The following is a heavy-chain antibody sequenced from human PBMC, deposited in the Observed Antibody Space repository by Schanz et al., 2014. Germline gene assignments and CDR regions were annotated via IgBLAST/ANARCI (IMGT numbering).Heavy chain of an antibody. V-gene: IGHV3-23*01. CDR3: LAPDYGMDV. Sequence: EVQLLESGGGLVQPGGSLRLSCAASGFTFSSYAMSWVRQAPGKGLEWVSAISGSGGSTYYADSVKGRFTISRDNAKNSLVLQMNSLKAEDTAVYYCLAPDYGMDVWGQGTTVTVSS. CDR1: GFTFSSYA. J-gene: IGHJ6*02. CDR2: ISGSGGST.